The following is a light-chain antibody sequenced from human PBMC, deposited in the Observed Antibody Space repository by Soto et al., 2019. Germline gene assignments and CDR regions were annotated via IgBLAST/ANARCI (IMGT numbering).Light chain of an antibody. CDR1: SSDVGSYNF. Sequence: QSALTQPASVSGSPGQSITISCTGTSSDVGSYNFVSWYQQHPGKAPKLMIYEVSKRPSGVSNSFSGSKSGNTASLTISGLQAEDEADYYCCSYAGSYTYVFGTGTQLTVL. CDR3: CSYAGSYTYV. CDR2: EVS. J-gene: IGLJ1*01. V-gene: IGLV2-23*02.